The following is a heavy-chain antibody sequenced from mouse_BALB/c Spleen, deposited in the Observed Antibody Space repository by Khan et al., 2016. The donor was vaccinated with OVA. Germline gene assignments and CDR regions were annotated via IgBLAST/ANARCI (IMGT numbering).Heavy chain of an antibody. J-gene: IGHJ2*01. D-gene: IGHD2-13*01. V-gene: IGHV1-7*01. CDR3: ARRGLRCDIDY. CDR1: GYTFINYW. CDR2: INPSTGYT. Sequence: VKLLESGAELAKPGASVTMSCKASGYTFINYWILWVKQRPGQGLEWIGYINPSTGYTEYKPNFKNKATLTADKSSSTAYMQLSSLTSEDTADYYCARRGLRCDIDYWGQGTTLTVSS.